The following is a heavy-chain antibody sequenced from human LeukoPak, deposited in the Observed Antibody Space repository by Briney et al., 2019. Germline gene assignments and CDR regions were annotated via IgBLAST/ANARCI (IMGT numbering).Heavy chain of an antibody. CDR3: VRYVVSGSGIYYFDY. CDR1: GGSISSSGHF. CDR2: INYRGST. Sequence: SETLSLTCTVSGGSISSSGHFWSWLRQPPGKGLEWIASINYRGSTYYNPSLKSRVTISVDTSKNQSSLKLSSVTAADSAVFYCVRYVVSGSGIYYFDYWGQGAQVTVSS. V-gene: IGHV4-39*01. J-gene: IGHJ4*02. D-gene: IGHD3-10*01.